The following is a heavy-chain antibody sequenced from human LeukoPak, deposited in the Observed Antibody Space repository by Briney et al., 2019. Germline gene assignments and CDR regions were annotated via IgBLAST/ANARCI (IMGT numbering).Heavy chain of an antibody. CDR3: ARDFPVVVPAAPERGGDY. V-gene: IGHV3-48*04. CDR1: GFTFSSYS. D-gene: IGHD2-2*01. Sequence: PGGSLRLSCAASGFTFSSYSMNWVRQAPGKGLEWVSYISSSSSTIYYADSVKGRFTISRDNAKNSLYLQMNSLRAEDTAMYYCARDFPVVVPAAPERGGDYWGQGTLVTVSS. J-gene: IGHJ4*02. CDR2: ISSSSSTI.